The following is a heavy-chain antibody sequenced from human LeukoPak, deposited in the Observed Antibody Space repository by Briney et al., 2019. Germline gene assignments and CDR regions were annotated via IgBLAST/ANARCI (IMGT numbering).Heavy chain of an antibody. CDR2: ISYDGSNK. V-gene: IGHV3-30*04. D-gene: IGHD3-22*01. J-gene: IGHJ4*02. CDR3: SKGLYDSSGYYPTPDY. Sequence: GGSLRLSCAASGFTFSSYAMHWVRQAPGKGLEWVAVISYDGSNKYYADSVKGRFTISRDNSKNTLYLQMNSLRAEDTAVYYCSKGLYDSSGYYPTPDYWGQGTLVTVSS. CDR1: GFTFSSYA.